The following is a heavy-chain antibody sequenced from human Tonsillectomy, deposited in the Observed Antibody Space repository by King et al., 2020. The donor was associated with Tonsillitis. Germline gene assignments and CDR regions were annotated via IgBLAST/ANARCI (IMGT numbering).Heavy chain of an antibody. J-gene: IGHJ6*03. Sequence: VQLVESGAEVKKPGSSVKVSCKASGGTFSSYAISWVRQAPGQGLEWMGGIIPIFGTANYAQKFQGRVTITADESTSTAYMELSSLRSEDTAVYYCAGGHCSSTSCQDYYYYYYMDVWGKGTTVTVSS. CDR2: IIPIFGTA. CDR3: AGGHCSSTSCQDYYYYYYMDV. D-gene: IGHD2-2*01. CDR1: GGTFSSYA. V-gene: IGHV1-69*01.